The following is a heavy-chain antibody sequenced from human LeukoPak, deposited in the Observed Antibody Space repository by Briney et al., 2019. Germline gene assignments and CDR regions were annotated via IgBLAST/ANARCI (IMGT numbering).Heavy chain of an antibody. D-gene: IGHD3-3*01. CDR2: IRSKANSYAT. CDR1: GFTFSGSA. CDR3: TRSGEVYDFWSGYYDAFDI. J-gene: IGHJ3*02. V-gene: IGHV3-73*01. Sequence: GGSLRLSCAASGFTFSGSAMHWVRQASGKGLEWVGCIRSKANSYATAYAASVKGRFTISRDNSKNTAYLQMNSLKTEDTAVYYCTRSGEVYDFWSGYYDAFDIWGQGTMVTVSS.